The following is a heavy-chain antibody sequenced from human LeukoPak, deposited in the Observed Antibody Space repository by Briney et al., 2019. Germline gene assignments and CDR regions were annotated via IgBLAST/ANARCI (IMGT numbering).Heavy chain of an antibody. CDR1: GGSFSGYY. V-gene: IGHV4-34*01. D-gene: IGHD6-19*01. CDR3: ARGRWTAVPGMPLDP. J-gene: IGHJ5*02. Sequence: SETLSLTCAVYGGSFSGYYWSWIRQPSGKGLEWVGEINYSGITNYNPSLKSRVTISVDTSKTQFSLKVNSVTAADTAVYYCARGRWTAVPGMPLDPWGQGILVTVSS. CDR2: INYSGIT.